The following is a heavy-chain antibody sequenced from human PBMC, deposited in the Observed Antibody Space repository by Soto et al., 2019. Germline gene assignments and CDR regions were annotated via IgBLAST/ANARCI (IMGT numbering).Heavy chain of an antibody. J-gene: IGHJ4*02. CDR1: GFTFSSYG. Sequence: PGGSLRLSCAASGFTFSSYGMHWVRQAPGKGLEWVAVISYDGSNKYYADSVKGRFTISRDNSKNTLYLQMNSLRAEDTAVYYCAKDRWPSGSYHPPLQNWGQGTLVTVSS. D-gene: IGHD1-26*01. V-gene: IGHV3-30*18. CDR3: AKDRWPSGSYHPPLQN. CDR2: ISYDGSNK.